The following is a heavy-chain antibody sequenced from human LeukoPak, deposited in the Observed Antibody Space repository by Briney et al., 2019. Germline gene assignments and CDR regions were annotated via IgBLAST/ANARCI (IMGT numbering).Heavy chain of an antibody. V-gene: IGHV1-18*01. CDR1: GYTFTSYG. CDR3: ARGLEVDFWSGYYWFNLYFDY. CDR2: ISAYNGNT. Sequence: ASVKVSCKASGYTFTSYGISWVRQAPGQGLEWMGWISAYNGNTNYAQKLQGRVTMTTDTSSSTAYMELRSLRSDDTAVYYCARGLEVDFWSGYYWFNLYFDYWGQGTLVTVSS. J-gene: IGHJ4*02. D-gene: IGHD3-3*01.